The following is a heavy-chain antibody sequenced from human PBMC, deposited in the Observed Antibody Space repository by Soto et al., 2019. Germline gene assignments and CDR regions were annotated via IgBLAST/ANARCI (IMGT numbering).Heavy chain of an antibody. V-gene: IGHV3-7*01. CDR2: IKQDGSEK. CDR3: ARDGSSWYLFDAFDI. D-gene: IGHD6-13*01. J-gene: IGHJ3*02. CDR1: GFTFSRYW. Sequence: GGSVRLSCAAYGFTFSRYWISWVRQAAGKGLECVANIKQDGSEKYYVDSVKGRFTISRDNAKNSLYLQMNSLRAEDTAVYYCARDGSSWYLFDAFDIWGQGTMVTVSS.